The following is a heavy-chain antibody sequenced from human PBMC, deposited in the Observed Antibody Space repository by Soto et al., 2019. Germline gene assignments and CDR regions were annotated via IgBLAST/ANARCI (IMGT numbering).Heavy chain of an antibody. Sequence: ASVKVSCKASGYAFSSYGISWVRQAPGQGPEWMGWINAGNGNTKYSQKFQGRVTITRDTSASTAYMELGSLTSEDTAVYYCARGGGIVVVTAPYDLWGQGTLVTVSS. V-gene: IGHV1-3*01. CDR2: INAGNGNT. D-gene: IGHD2-21*02. CDR3: ARGGGIVVVTAPYDL. J-gene: IGHJ5*02. CDR1: GYAFSSYG.